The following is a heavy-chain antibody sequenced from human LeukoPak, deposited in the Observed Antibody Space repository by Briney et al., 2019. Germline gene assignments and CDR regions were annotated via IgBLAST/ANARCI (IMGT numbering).Heavy chain of an antibody. D-gene: IGHD3-10*01. CDR1: GFTFSSYE. J-gene: IGHJ4*02. Sequence: GGSPRLSCAASGFTFSSYEMNWVRQAPGKGLEWVSYISSSGSTIYYADSVKGRFTISRDNAKNSLYLQMNSLRAEDTAVYYCARDLTVRGVIGYWGQGTLVTVSS. V-gene: IGHV3-48*03. CDR2: ISSSGSTI. CDR3: ARDLTVRGVIGY.